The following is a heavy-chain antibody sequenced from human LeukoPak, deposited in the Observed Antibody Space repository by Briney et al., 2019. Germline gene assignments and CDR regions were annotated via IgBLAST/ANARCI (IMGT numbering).Heavy chain of an antibody. CDR2: ISHSGTT. Sequence: SGTLSLTCPVSGGSIRSGTWWSWVRQPPGQGLEWIGEISHSGTTNYNPSLKSRATISVDKSKNQFSLKLTSVTAADTAVYYCAKNPGSDYAEWWGQGTLVTVSS. CDR3: AKNPGSDYAEW. D-gene: IGHD4-17*01. J-gene: IGHJ4*02. CDR1: GGSIRSGTW. V-gene: IGHV4-4*02.